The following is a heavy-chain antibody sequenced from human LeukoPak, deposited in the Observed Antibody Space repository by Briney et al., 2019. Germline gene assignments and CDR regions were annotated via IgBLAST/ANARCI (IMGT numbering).Heavy chain of an antibody. CDR3: ARGNSISWYYFDY. D-gene: IGHD6-13*01. CDR1: GGSISSYY. J-gene: IGHJ4*02. Sequence: SETLSLTCTVSGGSISSYYWSWIRQPPGKGLEWIGYIYYSGSTNYNPSLKSRVTISVDTSKNQFSLKPSSVTAADTAVYYCARGNSISWYYFDYWGQGTLVTVSS. CDR2: IYYSGST. V-gene: IGHV4-59*01.